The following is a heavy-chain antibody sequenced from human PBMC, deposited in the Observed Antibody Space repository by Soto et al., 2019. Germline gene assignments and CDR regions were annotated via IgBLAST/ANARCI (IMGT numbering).Heavy chain of an antibody. V-gene: IGHV1-2*02. D-gene: IGHD5-12*01. CDR1: GYTFTGYY. CDR3: ARDPSGYALLNY. J-gene: IGHJ4*02. Sequence: ASVKVSCKASGYTFTGYYMHWVRQAPGLGLEWMGWINPNSGGTNYAQKFQGRVTMTRDTSISTAYMELSRLRSDDTAVYYCARDPSGYALLNYWGQGTLVTVSS. CDR2: INPNSGGT.